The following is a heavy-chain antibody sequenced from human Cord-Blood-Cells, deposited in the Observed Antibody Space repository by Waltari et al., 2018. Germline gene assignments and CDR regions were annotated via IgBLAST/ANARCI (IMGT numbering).Heavy chain of an antibody. CDR1: GGTFSSYA. D-gene: IGHD3-9*01. CDR2: IIPIFVTA. CDR3: ARVSDILTGYYNVQWFDP. Sequence: QVQLVQSGAEVKKPGSSVKVSCKASGGTFSSYAISWVRQAPGQGLEWMGGIIPIFVTANDAQKFQGRVTITADKSTSTAYMELSSLRSEDTAVYYWARVSDILTGYYNVQWFDPWGQGTLVTVSS. J-gene: IGHJ5*02. V-gene: IGHV1-69*06.